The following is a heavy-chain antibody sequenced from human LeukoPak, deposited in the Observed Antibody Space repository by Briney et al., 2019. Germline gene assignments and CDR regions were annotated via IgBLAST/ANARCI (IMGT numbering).Heavy chain of an antibody. CDR1: GYTFSSFA. V-gene: IGHV7-4-1*02. Sequence: ASVKVSCKASGYTFSSFAMNWVRQAPGQGLEWMGWINTNTGNPTYAQGFTGRFVYSLDASVSTAYLQISSLKAEDTALYYCARGGHDSSGYYDPYYFDYWGQGTLVTVSS. CDR2: INTNTGNP. D-gene: IGHD3-22*01. CDR3: ARGGHDSSGYYDPYYFDY. J-gene: IGHJ4*02.